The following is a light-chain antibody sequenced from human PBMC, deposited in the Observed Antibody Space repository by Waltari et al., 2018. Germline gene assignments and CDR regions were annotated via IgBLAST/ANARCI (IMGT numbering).Light chain of an antibody. J-gene: IGKJ1*01. CDR2: GAV. V-gene: IGKV1-39*01. CDR1: QRISSY. Sequence: DIQMTQSPSSLPASVGDSVTISCRAIQRISSYLIWYQQQPGKAPRLLIYGAVSLQSGVPSRFSGSGSGTDFTLTISSLQPEDFATYYCQQTYRTPRTFGQGTKVDI. CDR3: QQTYRTPRT.